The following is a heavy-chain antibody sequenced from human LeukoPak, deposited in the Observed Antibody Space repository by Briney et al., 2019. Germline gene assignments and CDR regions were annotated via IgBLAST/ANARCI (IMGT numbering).Heavy chain of an antibody. CDR3: ARGRRGGNHWFDP. CDR2: INHSGST. Sequence: SETLSLTCAVYGGSFSGYYWSWIRQPPGKGLEWIGEINHSGSTNYNPSLKSRVTISVDTSKNQFSLKLSSVTAADTAVYYCARGRRGGNHWFDPWGEGSLVTVSS. D-gene: IGHD2-15*01. J-gene: IGHJ5*02. V-gene: IGHV4-34*01. CDR1: GGSFSGYY.